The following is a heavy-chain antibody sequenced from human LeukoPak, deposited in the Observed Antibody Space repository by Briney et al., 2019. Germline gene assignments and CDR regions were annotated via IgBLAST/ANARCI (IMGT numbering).Heavy chain of an antibody. J-gene: IGHJ4*02. V-gene: IGHV4-59*01. CDR2: IYYSGST. D-gene: IGHD7-27*01. CDR1: GGSISSYY. Sequence: ASETLSLTCTVSGGSISSYYWSWIRQPPGKGLEWIGYIYYSGSTNYNPSLKSRVTISVDTSKNQFPLKLSSVTAADTAVYYCARDTPLTGFDYWGQGTLVTVSS. CDR3: ARDTPLTGFDY.